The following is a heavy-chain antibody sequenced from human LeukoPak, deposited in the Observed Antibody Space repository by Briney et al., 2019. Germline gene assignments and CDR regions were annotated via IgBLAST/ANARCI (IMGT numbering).Heavy chain of an antibody. CDR2: IYYSGTT. J-gene: IGHJ2*01. CDR1: GGSISNNSYY. CDR3: ARHWTAAGAYWYFDL. Sequence: PSETLSLTCTVSGGSISNNSYYWGWIRQPPGKGLEWIGSIYYSGTTYYNPSLKSRVTISVDTSKNQFSLKLSSVTAADTAVYYCARHWTAAGAYWYFDLWGRGTLVTVSS. D-gene: IGHD6-13*01. V-gene: IGHV4-39*01.